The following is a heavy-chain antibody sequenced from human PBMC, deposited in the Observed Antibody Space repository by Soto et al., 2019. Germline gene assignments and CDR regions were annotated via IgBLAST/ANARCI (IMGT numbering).Heavy chain of an antibody. V-gene: IGHV3-33*01. D-gene: IGHD2-21*02. J-gene: IGHJ5*02. CDR1: GFTFSSYG. Sequence: QVQLVESGGGVVQPGRSLRLSCAASGFTFSSYGMHWVRQAPGRGLEWVAVIWYDGSNKYYADSVKGRFTISRDNSKNTLYLQMNSLRAEDTAVYYRARSRVTQGWFDPWGQGTLVTVSS. CDR2: IWYDGSNK. CDR3: ARSRVTQGWFDP.